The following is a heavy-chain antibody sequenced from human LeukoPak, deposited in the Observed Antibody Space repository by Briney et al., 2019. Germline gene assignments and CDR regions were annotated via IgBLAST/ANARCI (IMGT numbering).Heavy chain of an antibody. D-gene: IGHD1-26*01. J-gene: IGHJ5*02. V-gene: IGHV3-21*01. CDR3: ARDHGAMSHWFDP. Sequence: GGSLRLSCAASGFTFSSYSMNWVRQAPGKGLEWVSSISSSSSYIYYADSVKGRFTISRDNAKNSLYLQMNSLRAEDTAVYYCARDHGAMSHWFDPWGQGTLVTVSS. CDR2: ISSSSSYI. CDR1: GFTFSSYS.